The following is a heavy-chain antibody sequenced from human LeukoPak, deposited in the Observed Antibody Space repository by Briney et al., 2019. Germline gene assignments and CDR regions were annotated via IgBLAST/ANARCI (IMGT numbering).Heavy chain of an antibody. V-gene: IGHV3-15*01. J-gene: IGHJ4*02. CDR2: IKSKTDGETT. D-gene: IGHD1-14*01. CDR1: GFTFSSYG. CDR3: TTDGNFDY. Sequence: GGSLRLSCAASGFTFSSYGMHWVRQAPGKGLEWVGRIKSKTDGETTDYAAPVKGRFTISRDDSENTLFLQMNSLKTEDTAVYYCTTDGNFDYWGQGTLVTVSS.